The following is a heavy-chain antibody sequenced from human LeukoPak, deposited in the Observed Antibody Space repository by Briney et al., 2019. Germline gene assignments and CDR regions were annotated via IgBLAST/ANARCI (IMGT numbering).Heavy chain of an antibody. Sequence: PGGSLRLSCAASGFTFSSYAMHWVRQAPGKGLEWVAVISYDGSNEYYADSVKGRFTISRDNSKNTLYLQMNSLRAEDTAVYYCARDNALQYQLPDYYYYGMDVWGKGTTVTVSS. CDR2: ISYDGSNE. D-gene: IGHD2-2*01. V-gene: IGHV3-30*04. J-gene: IGHJ6*04. CDR1: GFTFSSYA. CDR3: ARDNALQYQLPDYYYYGMDV.